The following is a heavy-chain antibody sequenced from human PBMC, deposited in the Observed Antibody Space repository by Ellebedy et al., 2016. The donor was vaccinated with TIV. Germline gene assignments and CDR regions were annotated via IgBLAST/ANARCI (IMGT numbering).Heavy chain of an antibody. D-gene: IGHD3-3*01. Sequence: AASVKVSCKASGYAFTSRWLHWVRHAPGQGLEWLGLIKTHNGDTIYAQKFQGRVTLTRDTSISTAYMELNRLTPDDTAVYYCARDLGVPDDYWGQGTLVTVSS. CDR3: ARDLGVPDDY. J-gene: IGHJ4*02. CDR2: IKTHNGDT. V-gene: IGHV1-2*02. CDR1: GYAFTSRW.